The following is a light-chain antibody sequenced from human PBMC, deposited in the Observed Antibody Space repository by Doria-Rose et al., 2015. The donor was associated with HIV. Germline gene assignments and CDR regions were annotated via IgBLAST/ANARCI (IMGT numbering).Light chain of an antibody. CDR3: QQYGVSPLT. Sequence: TQSPGTLSLSPGGRATLSCGASQSVSSNYLGWYQQKPGQAPRLLIYGSTNRATGIPDRFSGSGSGTDFTLTISRLEPEDFAVYYCQQYGVSPLTFGGGAKVEIK. V-gene: IGKV3-20*01. CDR2: GST. CDR1: QSVSSNY. J-gene: IGKJ4*01.